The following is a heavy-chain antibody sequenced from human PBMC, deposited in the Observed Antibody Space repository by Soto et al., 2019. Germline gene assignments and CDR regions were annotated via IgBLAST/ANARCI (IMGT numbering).Heavy chain of an antibody. CDR3: ARHSGSCFRDY. Sequence: QVQLQESGPGLVKPSGTLSLTCAVSGDSISSSNWWSWVRQPPGKGLKWIGEIYHSGSTNYNPSLKSRVTISVDKSKNQLSLNVNCATAADTAVYSCARHSGSCFRDYWGQGTLVTVSS. CDR1: GDSISSSNW. J-gene: IGHJ4*02. V-gene: IGHV4-4*02. D-gene: IGHD1-26*01. CDR2: IYHSGST.